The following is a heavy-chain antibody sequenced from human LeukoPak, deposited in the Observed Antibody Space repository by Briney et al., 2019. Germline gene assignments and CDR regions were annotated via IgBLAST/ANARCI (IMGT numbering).Heavy chain of an antibody. V-gene: IGHV3-30*02. CDR2: IRYDGSNK. Sequence: GGSLRLSCAASGFTFSIYGMHWVRQAPGKGLEWVAFIRYDGSNKYYADSVKGRFTISRDNSKNTLYLQMNSLRAEDTAVYYCAKTGPSYCSGGSCYPYYFDYWGQGTLVTVSS. J-gene: IGHJ4*02. CDR3: AKTGPSYCSGGSCYPYYFDY. D-gene: IGHD2-15*01. CDR1: GFTFSIYG.